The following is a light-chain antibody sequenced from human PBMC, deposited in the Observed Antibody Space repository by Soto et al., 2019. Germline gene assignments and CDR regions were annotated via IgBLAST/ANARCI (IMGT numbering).Light chain of an antibody. CDR1: QSVLSSSNNRNF. CDR2: WAS. J-gene: IGKJ1*01. CDR3: HQYYGSPLT. V-gene: IGKV4-1*01. Sequence: DIVMSQSPDSLAVSLGERATINCKSSQSVLSSSNNRNFLAWYQQKAGQPPKLLINWASSGASEVPDRFSGSGSGTEFTLTISSLQAEDVAVYYCHQYYGSPLTFGQGTKVEIK.